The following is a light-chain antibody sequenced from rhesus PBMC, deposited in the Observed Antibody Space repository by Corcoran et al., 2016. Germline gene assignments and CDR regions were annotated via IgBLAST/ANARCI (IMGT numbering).Light chain of an antibody. CDR2: KAS. V-gene: IGKV1-22*01. Sequence: DIQMTQSPSSLSASVGDTVTITCRASQGISSWLAWYQQKPGKAPKLLIYKASSLQSGVPSRFSGSGSGTDVTLTISSLQSEDCATYYCQQYSSRLTFGGGTKVELK. J-gene: IGKJ4*01. CDR1: QGISSW. CDR3: QQYSSRLT.